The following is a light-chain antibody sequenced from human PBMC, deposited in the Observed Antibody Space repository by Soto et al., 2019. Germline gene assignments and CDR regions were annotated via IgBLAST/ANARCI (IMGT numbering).Light chain of an antibody. V-gene: IGLV2-14*01. CDR1: SSDVGGYKH. CDR3: NSQRSSGTRV. Sequence: QSLLTQPASVSGSPGQSITISCAGTSSDVGGYKHVSWYQHHPGKAPKLMIYEVSNRPSGVSNRFSGSKSGYTASLTISGLQAEDEADYYCNSQRSSGTRVFGTGTKVTVL. CDR2: EVS. J-gene: IGLJ1*01.